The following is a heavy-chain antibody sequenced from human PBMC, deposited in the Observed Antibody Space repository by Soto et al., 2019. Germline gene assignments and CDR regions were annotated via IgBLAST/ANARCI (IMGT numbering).Heavy chain of an antibody. CDR3: SYRHWLARGRGWFDP. V-gene: IGHV3-30*03. J-gene: IGHJ5*02. Sequence: GGSLRLSCAASGFRFRTYGRHWVRQAPGKGLEGVAVISNDGNDRYYADSVEGRFTISRDNSKNSLYLQMSSLRADDTAVYYCSYRHWLARGRGWFDPWGPGTLVTVSS. CDR1: GFRFRTYG. CDR2: ISNDGNDR. D-gene: IGHD6-19*01.